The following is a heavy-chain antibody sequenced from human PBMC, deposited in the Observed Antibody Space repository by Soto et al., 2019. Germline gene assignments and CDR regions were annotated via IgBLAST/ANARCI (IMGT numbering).Heavy chain of an antibody. V-gene: IGHV1-8*01. J-gene: IGHJ4*02. D-gene: IGHD2-15*01. Sequence: QVQLVQSGAEVKKPGASVRVTCKTSGYTFTDYDVSWVRQASGQGLEWMGWMSPNSGKTGYEEKFQGRVTMTANTSLSTAYMELHSLRSEDTAIYFCARGRIGAAFWGQGTLVTVSS. CDR3: ARGRIGAAF. CDR2: MSPNSGKT. CDR1: GYTFTDYD.